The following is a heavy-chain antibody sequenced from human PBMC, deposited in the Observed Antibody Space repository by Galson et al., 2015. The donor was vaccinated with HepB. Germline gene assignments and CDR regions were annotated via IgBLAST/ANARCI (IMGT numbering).Heavy chain of an antibody. Sequence: SVKVSCRASGGTFSSNTVSWVRQAPGQGLEWMGRIIPILGIANYAQKFQGRVTITADKSTSTAYMELSSLRSEDTAVYYCARSGPYYYDSSGYLLDYWGQGTLVTVSS. J-gene: IGHJ4*02. CDR2: IIPILGIA. V-gene: IGHV1-69*02. CDR3: ARSGPYYYDSSGYLLDY. CDR1: GGTFSSNT. D-gene: IGHD3-22*01.